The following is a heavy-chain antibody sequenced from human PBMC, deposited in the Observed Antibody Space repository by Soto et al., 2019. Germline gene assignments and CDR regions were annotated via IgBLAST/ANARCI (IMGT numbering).Heavy chain of an antibody. J-gene: IGHJ4*02. D-gene: IGHD2-8*01. V-gene: IGHV4-34*01. Sequence: SETLSLTSAVYGGSFSGYYWRWIRQPPGKGLEWIGEINHSGSTNYNPSLKSRVTISVDTSKNQFSLKLSSVTAADTAVYYCARGRVLSPPRSFDYWGQGTLVTVSS. CDR3: ARGRVLSPPRSFDY. CDR2: INHSGST. CDR1: GGSFSGYY.